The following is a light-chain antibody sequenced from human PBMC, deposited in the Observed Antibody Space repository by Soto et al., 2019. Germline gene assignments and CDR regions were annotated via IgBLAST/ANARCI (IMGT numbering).Light chain of an antibody. CDR3: QQRSNWPYT. CDR2: DAS. Sequence: EIVLTQSPATLSLSPGERATLSCRASQSVSSYLAWYHQKPGRAPRLLIYDASNRATGIPARFSGSGSGTDFTLTISSLEPEDFAVYYCQQRSNWPYTFGQGTKLEIK. J-gene: IGKJ2*01. CDR1: QSVSSY. V-gene: IGKV3-11*01.